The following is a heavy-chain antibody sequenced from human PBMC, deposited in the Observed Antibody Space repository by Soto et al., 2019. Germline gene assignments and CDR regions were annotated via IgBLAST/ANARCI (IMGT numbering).Heavy chain of an antibody. J-gene: IGHJ6*02. CDR2: IYHSGST. D-gene: IGHD3-3*01. CDR1: GGSISSGGYS. Sequence: SETLSLTCAVSGGSISSGGYSWCGIQPPPGKGLEWIGEIYHSGSTNYNPSLKSRVTISVDKSKNQFSLKLSSVTAADTAVYYCARHVRIWSGYHPPDYYYGMDVWGQGTTVTVSS. CDR3: ARHVRIWSGYHPPDYYYGMDV. V-gene: IGHV4-30-2*01.